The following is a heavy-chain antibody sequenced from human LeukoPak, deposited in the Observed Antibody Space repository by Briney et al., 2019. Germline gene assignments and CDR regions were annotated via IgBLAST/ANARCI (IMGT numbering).Heavy chain of an antibody. Sequence: PSETLSLTCAVYGGSFSGYYWSWIRQPPGKGLEWIGEINHSGSTNYNPSPKSRVTISVDTSKNQFSLKLSSVTAADTAVYYCARDRKSYITAMVMRAFDIWGQGTMVTVSS. CDR3: ARDRKSYITAMVMRAFDI. CDR2: INHSGST. V-gene: IGHV4-34*09. J-gene: IGHJ3*02. CDR1: GGSFSGYY. D-gene: IGHD5-18*01.